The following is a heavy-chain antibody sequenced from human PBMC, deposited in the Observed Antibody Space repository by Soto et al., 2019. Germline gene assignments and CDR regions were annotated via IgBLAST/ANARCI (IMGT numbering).Heavy chain of an antibody. CDR3: ARDDRYCSGGSCYRWFDP. J-gene: IGHJ5*02. D-gene: IGHD2-15*01. CDR1: GGNIGGYY. V-gene: IGHV4-59*01. CDR2: IYYSGST. Sequence: SETLCLTCTVSGGNIGGYYASWIRQPPGKGLEWIGYIYYSGSTNYNPSLKSRVTISVDTSKNQFSLKLSSVTAADTAVYYCARDDRYCSGGSCYRWFDPWGQGTLVTVSS.